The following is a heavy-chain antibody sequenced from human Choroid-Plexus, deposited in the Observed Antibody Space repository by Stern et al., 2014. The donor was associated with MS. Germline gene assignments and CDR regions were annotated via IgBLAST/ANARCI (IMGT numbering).Heavy chain of an antibody. CDR2: IVPMFAKA. CDR1: GGSFKSYA. D-gene: IGHD3-10*01. CDR3: ARERSIHYPAFAP. V-gene: IGHV1-69*01. J-gene: IGHJ5*02. Sequence: QLVQSGAEVKKPGSSVRVSCKASGGSFKSYAFNWLRQAPGQGLEWMGDIVPMFAKANYAQKFQGSVTVTADEATNTVYMELSFLTSEDTAVYYCARERSIHYPAFAPWGQGTLVTVSS.